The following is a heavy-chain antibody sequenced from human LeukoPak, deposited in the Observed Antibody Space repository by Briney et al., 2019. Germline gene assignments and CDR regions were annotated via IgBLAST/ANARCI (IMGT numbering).Heavy chain of an antibody. CDR1: GFTFSSYW. J-gene: IGHJ6*03. D-gene: IGHD2-2*01. CDR3: ARVARYCSSTSCYSYYYMDV. Sequence: GGSLRLSCAASGFTFSSYWMSWVRQAPGKGLEWVANIKQDGSEKYYVDSVKGRFTISRDNAKNSLYLQMNSLRAEDTAIYYCARVARYCSSTSCYSYYYMDVWGKGPRSPSP. V-gene: IGHV3-7*01. CDR2: IKQDGSEK.